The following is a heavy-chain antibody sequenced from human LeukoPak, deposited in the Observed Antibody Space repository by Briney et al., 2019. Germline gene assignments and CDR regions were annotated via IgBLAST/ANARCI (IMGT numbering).Heavy chain of an antibody. V-gene: IGHV4-34*01. Sequence: SETLSLTCAVYAGSFSGYYWSWIRQPPGKGLEWIGEINHSGSTNYNPSLKSPVTISVDTSKNQFSLKLSSVTAADTAVYYWARGRRRITMIVGVIAYNWFDPWGQGTLVTVSS. CDR2: INHSGST. CDR3: ARGRRRITMIVGVIAYNWFDP. CDR1: AGSFSGYY. J-gene: IGHJ5*02. D-gene: IGHD3-22*01.